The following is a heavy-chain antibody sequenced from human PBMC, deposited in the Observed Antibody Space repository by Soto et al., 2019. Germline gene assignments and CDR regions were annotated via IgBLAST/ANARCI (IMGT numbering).Heavy chain of an antibody. CDR1: GYTFTSYG. J-gene: IGHJ4*02. D-gene: IGHD6-13*01. V-gene: IGHV1-18*01. Sequence: ASVKVSCKASGYTFTSYGISWVRQAPGQGLEWMGWISAYNGNTNYAQKLQGRVTMTTNTSTSTAYMELRSLGSDDTAVYYCAGVDSSSLDYWGQGTLVTVSS. CDR2: ISAYNGNT. CDR3: AGVDSSSLDY.